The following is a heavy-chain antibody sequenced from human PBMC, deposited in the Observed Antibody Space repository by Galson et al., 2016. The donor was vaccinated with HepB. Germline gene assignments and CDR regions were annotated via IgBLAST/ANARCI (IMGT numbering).Heavy chain of an antibody. CDR2: IYSSGST. CDR3: ARAWGNYGMDV. V-gene: IGHV3-53*01. Sequence: SLRLSCAASGFVFSGFSMNWVRQAPGKGLEWVSVIYSSGSTYYADSVKGRFTFSRDNSKNTLYLQMNSLRAEDTAVYYCARAWGNYGMDVWGQGTTVTVSS. J-gene: IGHJ6*02. CDR1: GFVFSGFS. D-gene: IGHD7-27*01.